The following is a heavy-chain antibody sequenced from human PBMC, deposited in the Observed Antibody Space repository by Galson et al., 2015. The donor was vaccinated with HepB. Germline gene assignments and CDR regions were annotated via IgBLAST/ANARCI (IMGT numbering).Heavy chain of an antibody. D-gene: IGHD6-19*01. V-gene: IGHV3-66*01. CDR2: IYSGGST. Sequence: SLRLSCAASGFTVSSNYMSWVRQAPGKGLEWVSVIYSGGSTCYADSVKGRFTISRDNSKNTLYLQMNSLRAEDTAVYYCARAILSLRIAVAGPVYGMDVWGQGTTVTVSS. CDR3: ARAILSLRIAVAGPVYGMDV. J-gene: IGHJ6*02. CDR1: GFTVSSNY.